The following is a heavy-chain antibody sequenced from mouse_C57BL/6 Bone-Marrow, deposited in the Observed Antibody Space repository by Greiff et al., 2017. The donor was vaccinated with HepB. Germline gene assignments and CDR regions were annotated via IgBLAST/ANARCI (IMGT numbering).Heavy chain of an antibody. V-gene: IGHV3-6*01. CDR1: GYSITSGYY. CDR2: ISYDGSN. D-gene: IGHD1-1*01. J-gene: IGHJ2*01. CDR3: AVLRHYFDY. Sequence: EVQLQQSGPGLVKPSQSLSLTCSVTGYSITSGYYWNWIRQFPGNKLEWMGYISYDGSNNYNPSLKNRISITRDTSKNQFFLKLNSVTTEDTATYYCAVLRHYFDYWGQGTTLTVSS.